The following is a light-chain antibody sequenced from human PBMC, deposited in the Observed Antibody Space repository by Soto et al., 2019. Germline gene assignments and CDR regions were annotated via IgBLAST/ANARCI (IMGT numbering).Light chain of an antibody. CDR1: NIGSKS. CDR3: QVWDSSSDNVV. V-gene: IGLV3-21*04. J-gene: IGLJ2*01. CDR2: YDS. Sequence: SYELTQPPSVSVAPGKTARITCGGNNIGSKSVHWYQQKPGQAPVLVIYYDSDRPSGIPERCSGSNSGNTATLTISRVEAGDEADYYCQVWDSSSDNVVFGGGTKLTVL.